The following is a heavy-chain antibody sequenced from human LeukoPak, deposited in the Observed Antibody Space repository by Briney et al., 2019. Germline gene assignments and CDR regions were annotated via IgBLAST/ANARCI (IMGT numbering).Heavy chain of an antibody. CDR2: LYSGGNT. D-gene: IGHD2-15*01. Sequence: GGSLRLSCAASGFTVSSYYMSWVRQAPGKGLEWVSVLYSGGNTYYADSVKGRFTISRDPSKNTLYLQMNTLRAEDTAVYYCARDSRVGNAFDIWGQGTMVTVSS. CDR3: ARDSRVGNAFDI. V-gene: IGHV3-53*01. J-gene: IGHJ3*02. CDR1: GFTVSSYY.